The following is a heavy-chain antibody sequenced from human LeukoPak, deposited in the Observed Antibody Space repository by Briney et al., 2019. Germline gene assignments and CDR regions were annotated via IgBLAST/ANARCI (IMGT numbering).Heavy chain of an antibody. CDR3: ARFIPMVRGVIPENWFDP. CDR1: GFTFSDYY. V-gene: IGHV3-11*06. Sequence: GGSLRLSCAASGFTFSDYYMSWIRQAPGKGLEWVSYISSSSSYTNYADSVKGRFTISRDNAKNSLYLQMNSLRAEDTAVYYCARFIPMVRGVIPENWFDPWGQGTLVTVSS. CDR2: ISSSSSYT. J-gene: IGHJ5*02. D-gene: IGHD3-10*01.